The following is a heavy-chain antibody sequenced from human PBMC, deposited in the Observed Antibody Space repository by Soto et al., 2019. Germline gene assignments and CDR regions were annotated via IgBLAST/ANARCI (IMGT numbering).Heavy chain of an antibody. CDR3: ARDWSDSSGYYAYFDY. J-gene: IGHJ4*02. D-gene: IGHD3-22*01. Sequence: QVQLQESGPGLVKPSETLSLTCTVSGGSISSGTYYWSWIRRHPGKGLEWIGYIYYSGSTYYNPSLKSRVTISVDTSKNQFSLKLSSVTAADTAVYYCARDWSDSSGYYAYFDYWGQGTLVTVSS. V-gene: IGHV4-31*03. CDR2: IYYSGST. CDR1: GGSISSGTYY.